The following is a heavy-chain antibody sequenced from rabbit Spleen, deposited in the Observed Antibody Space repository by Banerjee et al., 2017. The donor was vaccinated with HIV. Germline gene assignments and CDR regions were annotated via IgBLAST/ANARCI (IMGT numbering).Heavy chain of an antibody. D-gene: IGHD3-1*01. Sequence: QEQLVESGGGLVKPEGSLTLTCKASGFSFSNKDVMCWVRQAPGKGLEWIACINAYTGKPVYATWAKGRFTISRTSSTTVTLQMTSLTAADTATYFCARDLASVVGWNFGLWGPGTLVTVS. CDR2: INAYTGKP. J-gene: IGHJ4*01. V-gene: IGHV1S45*01. CDR1: GFSFSNKDV. CDR3: ARDLASVVGWNFGL.